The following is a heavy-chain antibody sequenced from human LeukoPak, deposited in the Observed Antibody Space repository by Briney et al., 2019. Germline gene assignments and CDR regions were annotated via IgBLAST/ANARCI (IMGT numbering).Heavy chain of an antibody. Sequence: SETLSLTCTVSGGSISTYYWNWIRQPPGKGLEWIGYIYHSGSTNYNPSLQSRVTISVDTSKNQFSLNLNSVTAADTAVYYYARGGAARLHFQNWGQGTLVTVSS. J-gene: IGHJ1*01. CDR2: IYHSGST. D-gene: IGHD6-6*01. CDR1: GGSISTYY. CDR3: ARGGAARLHFQN. V-gene: IGHV4-59*01.